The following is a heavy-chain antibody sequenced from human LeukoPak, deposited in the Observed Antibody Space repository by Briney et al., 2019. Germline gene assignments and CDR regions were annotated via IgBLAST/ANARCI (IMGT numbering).Heavy chain of an antibody. Sequence: ASVKVSCKASGYTFTSYYMHWVRQAPGQGLEWMGIINPSGGSTSYEQKFQGRVTMTEDTSTDTAYMELSSLRSEDTAVYYCATAASYGDFKAVDYWGQGTLVTVSS. CDR2: INPSGGST. CDR1: GYTFTSYY. D-gene: IGHD4-17*01. J-gene: IGHJ4*02. V-gene: IGHV1-46*01. CDR3: ATAASYGDFKAVDY.